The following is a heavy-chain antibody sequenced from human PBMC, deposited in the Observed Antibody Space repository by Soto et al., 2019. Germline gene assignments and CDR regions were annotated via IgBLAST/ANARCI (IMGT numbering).Heavy chain of an antibody. V-gene: IGHV1-24*01. CDR3: ATVSLSYSSSSRWFDP. Sequence: ASVKXSCKVSGYTLTELSMHWVRQAPGKGLEWMGGFDPEDGETIYAQKFQGRVTMTEDTSTDTAYMELSSLRSEDTAVYYCATVSLSYSSSSRWFDPWGQGTLVTVSS. D-gene: IGHD6-13*01. CDR1: GYTLTELS. J-gene: IGHJ5*02. CDR2: FDPEDGET.